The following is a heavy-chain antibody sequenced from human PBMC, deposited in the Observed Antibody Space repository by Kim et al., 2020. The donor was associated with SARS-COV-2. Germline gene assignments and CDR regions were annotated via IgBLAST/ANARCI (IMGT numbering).Heavy chain of an antibody. D-gene: IGHD2-8*01. V-gene: IGHV3-21*01. CDR3: ARGYGNGVSDDY. CDR1: GFTFSSYS. J-gene: IGHJ4*02. Sequence: GGSLRLSCAASGFTFSSYSMNWVRQAPGKGLEWVSSISSSSSYIYYADSVKGRFTISRDNAKNSLYLQMNSLRAEDTAVYYCARGYGNGVSDDYWGQGTLVTVSS. CDR2: ISSSSSYI.